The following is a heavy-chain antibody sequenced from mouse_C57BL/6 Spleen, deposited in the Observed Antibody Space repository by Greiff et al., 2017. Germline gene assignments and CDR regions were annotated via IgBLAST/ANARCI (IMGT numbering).Heavy chain of an antibody. D-gene: IGHD3-3*01. J-gene: IGHJ4*01. CDR2: ISSGSSTI. CDR1: GFTFSDYG. Sequence: EVKVEESGGGLVKPGGSLKLSCAASGFTFSDYGMHWVRQAPEKGLEWVAYISSGSSTIYYADTVKGRFTISRDNAKITLFLQMTSLRSEDTAMYYCERRGRDYYMDYWGQGTSVTVSS. CDR3: ERRGRDYYMDY. V-gene: IGHV5-17*01.